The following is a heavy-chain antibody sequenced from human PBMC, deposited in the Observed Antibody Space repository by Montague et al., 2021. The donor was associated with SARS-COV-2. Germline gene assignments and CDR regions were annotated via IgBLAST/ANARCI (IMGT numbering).Heavy chain of an antibody. Sequence: SETLSLTCAVSGVSITSTNWWSLFRQPPGKGLEWIGEISYGGSATYNPSLKSRATISMDRSRNLFSLTLSSVTAADTAIYYCAGKVLTVPADYWGQGTLVTVS. CDR3: AGKVLTVPADY. CDR2: ISYGGSA. CDR1: GVSITSTNW. V-gene: IGHV4-4*02. J-gene: IGHJ4*02. D-gene: IGHD4-11*01.